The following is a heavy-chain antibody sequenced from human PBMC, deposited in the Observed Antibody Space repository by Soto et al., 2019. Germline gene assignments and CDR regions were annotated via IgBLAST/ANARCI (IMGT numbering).Heavy chain of an antibody. D-gene: IGHD2-15*01. J-gene: IGHJ4*02. CDR2: ISSSSSYI. Sequence: EVQLVESGGGLVKPGGSLRLSCAASGFTFSSYSMNWVRQAPGKGLEWVSSISSSSSYIYYADSVKGRFTISRDNAKNSLDLQMNSLRAEDTAVYYCARVVAATPDLDYWGQGTLVTVSS. CDR3: ARVVAATPDLDY. V-gene: IGHV3-21*01. CDR1: GFTFSSYS.